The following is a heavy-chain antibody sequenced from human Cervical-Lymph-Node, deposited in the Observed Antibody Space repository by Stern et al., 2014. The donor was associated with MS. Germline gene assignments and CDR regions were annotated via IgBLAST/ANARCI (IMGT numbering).Heavy chain of an antibody. D-gene: IGHD4-17*01. CDR2: LNTYTGDT. Sequence: VHLAESGAEARKPGASVKVSCKASGYSFTNYGVSWVRQAPGQGLEWIGSLNTYTGDTDFAQKFKDRINMSTDTSTTTVHIELRSLTSDDTAVYYCARLGRLPTVTTLLGYWGQGTLVTVSS. CDR1: GYSFTNYG. V-gene: IGHV1-18*01. J-gene: IGHJ4*02. CDR3: ARLGRLPTVTTLLGY.